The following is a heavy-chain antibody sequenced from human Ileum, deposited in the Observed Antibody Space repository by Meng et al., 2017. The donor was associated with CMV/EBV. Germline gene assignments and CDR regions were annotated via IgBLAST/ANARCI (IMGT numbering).Heavy chain of an antibody. CDR1: GGSISSYH. D-gene: IGHD2-15*01. CDR3: ARYCSGGSCYSGRHNWFDP. Sequence: HGPLAVSGPGLVKPSETLSLTCTVSGGSISSYHWSWIRQPAGKGLEWIGRIYTSGSTNYNPSLKSRVTMSVDTSKNQFSLKLSSVTAADTAVYYCARYCSGGSCYSGRHNWFDPWGQGTLVTVSS. V-gene: IGHV4-4*07. CDR2: IYTSGST. J-gene: IGHJ5*02.